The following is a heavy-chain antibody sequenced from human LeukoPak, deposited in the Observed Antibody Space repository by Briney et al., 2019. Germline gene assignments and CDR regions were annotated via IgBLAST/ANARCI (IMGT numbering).Heavy chain of an antibody. Sequence: GGSLRLSCAASGFTFSDYYMSWIRQAPGKGLEWVSYISSSGSTIYYADSVKGRFTISRDNAKNSLYLQMNSLRAEDTAVYYCARGSDRYYDSSGYYHGVDYWGQGTLVTVSS. CDR3: ARGSDRYYDSSGYYHGVDY. CDR1: GFTFSDYY. J-gene: IGHJ4*02. CDR2: ISSSGSTI. V-gene: IGHV3-11*01. D-gene: IGHD3-22*01.